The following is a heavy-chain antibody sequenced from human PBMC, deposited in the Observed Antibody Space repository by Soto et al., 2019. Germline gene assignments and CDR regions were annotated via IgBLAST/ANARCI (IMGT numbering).Heavy chain of an antibody. D-gene: IGHD3-3*01. CDR3: VKSRGGSSYDFFD. Sequence: PGGSLRLSCSASGFSFSSYSMHWVRQSPDKRLEYVSHVSGDGVRTYYADSVKGRFFISRDNSKNMLFLQMNSLRPEDSAVYSCVKSRGGSSYDFFDWGHGTLVTVSS. J-gene: IGHJ4*03. CDR1: GFSFSSYS. CDR2: VSGDGVRT. V-gene: IGHV3-64D*06.